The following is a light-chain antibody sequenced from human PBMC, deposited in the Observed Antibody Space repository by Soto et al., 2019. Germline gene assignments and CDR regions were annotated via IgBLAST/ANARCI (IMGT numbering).Light chain of an antibody. CDR1: QSVSSSY. CDR2: GAS. Sequence: EIVLKQSPGTLSLSPGERATLSCRASQSVSSSYLAWYQQKPGQAPRLLIYGASSRATGIPDRFSGSGSGTNFTLTISSLEPEDFAVYYCQQRRSWQVTVGQGTRREIK. CDR3: QQRRSWQVT. V-gene: IGKV3D-20*02. J-gene: IGKJ5*01.